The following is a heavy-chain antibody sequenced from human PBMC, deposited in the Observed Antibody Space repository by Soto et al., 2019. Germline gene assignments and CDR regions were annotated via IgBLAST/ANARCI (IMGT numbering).Heavy chain of an antibody. D-gene: IGHD1-26*01. Sequence: QITLRESGPTRVRPTQTLSLTCTFSGFSLHTSGVGVGWVRQPPGKALEWLALIYWDDDKRYSPSLKSRLSITQDTSDNQVVLNMTNMDPEDTATYYCAYRALYSGSYWDGGSFVYWGQGTMITVSS. CDR3: AYRALYSGSYWDGGSFVY. J-gene: IGHJ4*02. V-gene: IGHV2-5*02. CDR1: GFSLHTSGVG. CDR2: IYWDDDK.